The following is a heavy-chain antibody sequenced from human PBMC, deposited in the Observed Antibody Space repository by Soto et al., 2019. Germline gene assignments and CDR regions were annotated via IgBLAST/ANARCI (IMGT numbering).Heavy chain of an antibody. CDR2: IKLSGGST. Sequence: QVQLMQSGAEVKKPGASVRVSCVASGYTFTSYYMHWVRQAPGQGLEWLGVIKLSGGSTTYAQRFQGRGTVTRDTSTSTVYMELRSLRSEDTAVYHCAREGNSYSGMDVWGQGTTVTVS. CDR1: GYTFTSYY. J-gene: IGHJ6*02. V-gene: IGHV1-46*01. CDR3: AREGNSYSGMDV.